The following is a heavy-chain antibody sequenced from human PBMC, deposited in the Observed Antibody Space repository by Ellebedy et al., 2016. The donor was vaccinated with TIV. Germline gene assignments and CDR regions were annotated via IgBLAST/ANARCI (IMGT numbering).Heavy chain of an antibody. CDR3: TKDSNSNLDY. Sequence: GESLKISCAASGFTFDDYAMHWVRQSPGKGLEWVSLISWDGGSTYYADSVKGRFTISRDNSKNSLYLQMNSLRTEDSAVYYCTKDSNSNLDYWGQGTLVTVSS. CDR2: ISWDGGST. J-gene: IGHJ4*02. V-gene: IGHV3-43*01. CDR1: GFTFDDYA. D-gene: IGHD5-18*01.